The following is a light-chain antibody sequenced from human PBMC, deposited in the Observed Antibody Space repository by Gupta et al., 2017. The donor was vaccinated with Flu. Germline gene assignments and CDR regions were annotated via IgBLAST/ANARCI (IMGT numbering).Light chain of an antibody. Sequence: SMLTQPHSVSESPGKTVTISCTRSSGSIASNYVQWYQQRPGSAPTTVIYDDNQRPSGVPDRFSGSNYGSSNSVAINRSQVEAEADSYYACEYYNRNNWVFGGGTKLTVL. J-gene: IGLJ3*02. CDR1: SGSIASNY. CDR2: DDN. CDR3: EYYNRNNWV. V-gene: IGLV6-57*03.